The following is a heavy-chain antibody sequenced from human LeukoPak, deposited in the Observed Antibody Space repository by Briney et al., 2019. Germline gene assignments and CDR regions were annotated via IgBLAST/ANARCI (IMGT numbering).Heavy chain of an antibody. Sequence: GRSLRLSCAASGFTFSSYGMHWVRQAPGKGLEWVAVIWYDGSNKYYADSVKGRFTISRDNSKNTLYLQMNSLRDEDTAVYYCARDPPGAHFDYWGQGTLVTVSS. CDR3: ARDPPGAHFDY. CDR1: GFTFSSYG. J-gene: IGHJ4*02. D-gene: IGHD7-27*01. CDR2: IWYDGSNK. V-gene: IGHV3-33*01.